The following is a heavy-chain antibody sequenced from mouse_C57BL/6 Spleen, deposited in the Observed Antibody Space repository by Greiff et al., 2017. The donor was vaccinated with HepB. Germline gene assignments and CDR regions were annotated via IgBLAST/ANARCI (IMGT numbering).Heavy chain of an antibody. D-gene: IGHD1-1*01. CDR1: GFTFSDYG. Sequence: EVKLVEPGGGLVKPGGSLKLPCAASGFTFSDYGMHWVRQAPETGLEWVAYLSSGSSTIYYADTVKGRCTISRDNAKNTRFLQMTILRSEDTAMYYSARKYYGSSYGAMDYWGQGTSVTVSS. CDR2: LSSGSSTI. J-gene: IGHJ4*01. V-gene: IGHV5-17*01. CDR3: ARKYYGSSYGAMDY.